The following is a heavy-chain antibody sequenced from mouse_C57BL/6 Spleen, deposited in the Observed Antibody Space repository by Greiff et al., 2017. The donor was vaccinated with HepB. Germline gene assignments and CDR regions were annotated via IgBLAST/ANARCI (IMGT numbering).Heavy chain of an antibody. Sequence: VKLQQSGAELVKPGASVKISCKASGYAFSSYWMNWVKQRPGKGLEWIGQIYPGDGDTNYNGKFKGKATLTADKSSSTAYMQLSSLTSEDSAVYFCARDYGSSYPYYFDYWGQGTTLTVSS. CDR1: GYAFSSYW. V-gene: IGHV1-80*01. D-gene: IGHD1-1*01. CDR2: IYPGDGDT. J-gene: IGHJ2*01. CDR3: ARDYGSSYPYYFDY.